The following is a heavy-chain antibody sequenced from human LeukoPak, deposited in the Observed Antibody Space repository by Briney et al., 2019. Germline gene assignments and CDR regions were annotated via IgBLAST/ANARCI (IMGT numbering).Heavy chain of an antibody. D-gene: IGHD6-13*01. Sequence: SETLCLTCTVSGGSFSSYYWSWIRQPPGKGLEWLGYIYYTGSTIYNPSLQSRVTMSVDTSKNQFSLKLSSVTAADTAIYYCARYLAVSGSVYFDYWGQGSLVTVSS. J-gene: IGHJ4*02. CDR1: GGSFSSYY. CDR2: IYYTGST. V-gene: IGHV4-59*08. CDR3: ARYLAVSGSVYFDY.